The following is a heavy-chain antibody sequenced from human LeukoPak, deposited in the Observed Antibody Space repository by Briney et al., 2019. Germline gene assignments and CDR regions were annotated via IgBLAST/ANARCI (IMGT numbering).Heavy chain of an antibody. CDR2: VHLDGRT. Sequence: SETLSLICGVSGGSISSTNWWTWVRQPPGKGLEWIRDVHLDGRTNYKPSLQSRLTMSVDFSENHISLKLTSVTAADTAVYYCAREGGPYRPLDYSGQGTLVTVSS. V-gene: IGHV4-4*02. CDR3: AREGGPYRPLDY. J-gene: IGHJ4*02. CDR1: GGSISSTNW.